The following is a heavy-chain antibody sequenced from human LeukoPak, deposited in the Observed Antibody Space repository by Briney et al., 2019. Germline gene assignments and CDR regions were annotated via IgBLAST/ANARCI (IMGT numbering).Heavy chain of an antibody. CDR1: GYTFTADY. D-gene: IGHD2-15*01. V-gene: IGHV1-2*02. CDR2: IDTNTGGT. CDR3: ASEAFCAGGSCYLQRVAS. J-gene: IGHJ4*02. Sequence: ASVKVSCKASGYTFTADYMHWVRQAPGQGREWMGWIDTNTGGTKYAQKFQGRVTITRDTSIGTAFMELSSLISDDTAVYYCASEAFCAGGSCYLQRVASWGPGTLVTVSS.